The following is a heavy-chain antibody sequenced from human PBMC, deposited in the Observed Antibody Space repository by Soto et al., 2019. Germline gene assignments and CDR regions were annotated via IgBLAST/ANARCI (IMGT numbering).Heavy chain of an antibody. CDR2: ISYDGSNK. Sequence: XESLRLSCAASGFTFSSYGMHWVRQAPGKGLEWVAVISYDGSNKYYADSVKGRFTISRDNSKNTLYLQMNSLRAEDTAVYYCATTYYDFWSGSLPRFDYWGQGTLVTVSS. J-gene: IGHJ4*02. CDR3: ATTYYDFWSGSLPRFDY. D-gene: IGHD3-3*01. CDR1: GFTFSSYG. V-gene: IGHV3-30*03.